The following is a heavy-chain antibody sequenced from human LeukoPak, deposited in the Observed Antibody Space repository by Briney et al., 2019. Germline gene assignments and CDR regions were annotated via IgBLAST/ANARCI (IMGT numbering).Heavy chain of an antibody. CDR2: INTDGSST. Sequence: GGSLRLSCAASGFTFSSYWMHWVRHAPGKGLVWVSRINTDGSSTSYADSVKGRFTISRDNAKNTLYLQMNSLRAEDTAVYYCARHIPRGNNYFDYWGQGTLVTVSS. D-gene: IGHD3-16*01. CDR3: ARHIPRGNNYFDY. CDR1: GFTFSSYW. V-gene: IGHV3-74*01. J-gene: IGHJ4*02.